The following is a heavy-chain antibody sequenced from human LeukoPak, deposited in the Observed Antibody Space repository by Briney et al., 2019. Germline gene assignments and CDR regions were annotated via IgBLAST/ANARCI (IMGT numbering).Heavy chain of an antibody. CDR2: ISGSGGST. V-gene: IGHV3-23*01. D-gene: IGHD1-26*01. J-gene: IGHJ4*02. CDR3: AKRGATPSGGYYFDY. CDR1: GFTFSSYA. Sequence: GGSLRLSCAASGFTFSSYAMGWVRQAPGKGLEWVSAISGSGGSTYYADSVKGRFTISRDNSKNTLYLQMNSLRAEDTAVYYCAKRGATPSGGYYFDYWGQGTLVTVSS.